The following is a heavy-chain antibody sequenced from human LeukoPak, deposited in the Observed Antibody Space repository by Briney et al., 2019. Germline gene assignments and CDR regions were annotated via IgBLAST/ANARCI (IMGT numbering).Heavy chain of an antibody. CDR2: ISGSGAST. D-gene: IGHD2-15*01. Sequence: GGSLILSCAASGFTFSSYAMSWVRQAPGKGLEWVSAISGSGASTYYADSVKGRFTISRDNSKNTLYLQMNTLRAEDTAVYYCAKDPADHQVPYSRYFDLWGRGTLVTVSS. J-gene: IGHJ2*01. CDR1: GFTFSSYA. V-gene: IGHV3-23*01. CDR3: AKDPADHQVPYSRYFDL.